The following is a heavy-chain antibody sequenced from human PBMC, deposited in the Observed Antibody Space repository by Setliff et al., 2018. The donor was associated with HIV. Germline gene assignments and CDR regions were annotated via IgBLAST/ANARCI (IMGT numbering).Heavy chain of an antibody. D-gene: IGHD3-10*01. CDR2: ITSGGST. V-gene: IGHV3-23*01. Sequence: GGSLRLSCAASGFTFSSYAMSWVRQTPEKGLEWVSIITSGGSTYYADSAKGRFIISRDNSKNTLYLQMNSLRAEDTATYYCAKEFEDLSGAYWGQGTLVTVSS. CDR3: AKEFEDLSGAY. CDR1: GFTFSSYA. J-gene: IGHJ4*02.